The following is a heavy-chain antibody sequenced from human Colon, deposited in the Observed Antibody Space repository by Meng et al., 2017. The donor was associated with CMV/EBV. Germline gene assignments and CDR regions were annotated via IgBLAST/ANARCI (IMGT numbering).Heavy chain of an antibody. CDR3: AKPGYCSSTSCYKGVGLDY. J-gene: IGHJ4*02. V-gene: IGHV3-30*02. D-gene: IGHD2-2*03. Sequence: GESLKISCAASAFTFSIYSVHWVRQAPGKGLEWVAFIRYDGSNKYYADSVKGRFTISRDNSKNTLYLQMNSLRAEDTAVYYCAKPGYCSSTSCYKGVGLDYWGQGTLVTVSS. CDR1: AFTFSIYS. CDR2: IRYDGSNK.